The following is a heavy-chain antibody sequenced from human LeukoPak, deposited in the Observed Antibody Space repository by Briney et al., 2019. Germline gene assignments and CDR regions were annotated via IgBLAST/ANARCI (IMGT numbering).Heavy chain of an antibody. CDR1: GFTFSDYW. Sequence: GGSLRLSCAASGFTFSDYWMSWVRQAPGKGLEWVGNIKEDGSEEVYEDSVKGRFTISRDNAKNSLFLQMNTLRAEATAVYYCARDPYSSTWSYGMDVWGQGATVTVSS. V-gene: IGHV3-7*05. CDR2: IKEDGSEE. CDR3: ARDPYSSTWSYGMDV. D-gene: IGHD6-6*01. J-gene: IGHJ6*02.